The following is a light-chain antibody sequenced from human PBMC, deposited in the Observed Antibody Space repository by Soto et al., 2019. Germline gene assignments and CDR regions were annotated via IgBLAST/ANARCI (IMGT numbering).Light chain of an antibody. V-gene: IGKV1-39*01. CDR2: HAS. CDR1: QSISRY. CDR3: QQYNNWIT. J-gene: IGKJ5*01. Sequence: DIQITQSPSSLSASVGDRVTITCRASQSISRYLNWYQQKPGTAPKVLIYHASNLQSGVPSRFSGSGSGTEFTLTISSLQSEDFAVYYCQQYNNWITFGQGTRLEIK.